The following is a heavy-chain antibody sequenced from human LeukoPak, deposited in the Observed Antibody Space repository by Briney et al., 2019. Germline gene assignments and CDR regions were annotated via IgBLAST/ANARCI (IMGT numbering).Heavy chain of an antibody. CDR2: ISRGGDT. CDR1: GFTFSNYG. V-gene: IGHV3-23*01. D-gene: IGHD2-21*01. J-gene: IGHJ4*02. CDR3: AKSGIAATCAPDS. Sequence: GGSLRLSCAASGFTFSNYGLSWVRQAPGKGLEWVSGISRGGDTYYAESVKGRFTISRDNSKSTLYLEMNSLRAEDTAIYYCAKSGIAATCAPDSCGQGVLVIVSS.